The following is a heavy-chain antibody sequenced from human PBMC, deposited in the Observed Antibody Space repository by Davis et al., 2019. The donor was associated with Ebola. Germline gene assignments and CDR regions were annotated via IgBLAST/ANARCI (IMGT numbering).Heavy chain of an antibody. D-gene: IGHD3-3*01. J-gene: IGHJ6*02. CDR3: ARVQGGYDFWSGYINYYYGMDV. Sequence: SETLSLTCAIYGESFRGYYWNWIRQPPGKGLEWIGEINHSGRTNYNPSLKSRVAISVDTSKKQFSLKLNSVTAADTAVYYCARVQGGYDFWSGYINYYYGMDVWGQGTTVTVSS. CDR1: GESFRGYY. V-gene: IGHV4-34*01. CDR2: INHSGRT.